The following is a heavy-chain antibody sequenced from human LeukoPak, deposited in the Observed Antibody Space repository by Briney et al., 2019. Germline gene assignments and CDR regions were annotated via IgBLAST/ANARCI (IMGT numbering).Heavy chain of an antibody. CDR1: GGSISSSSYY. J-gene: IGHJ4*02. D-gene: IGHD3-22*01. CDR3: ARHAALIVDSSGCLDY. V-gene: IGHV4-39*07. CDR2: IYYSGST. Sequence: SETLSLTCTVSGGSISSSSYYWGWIRQPPGKGLEWIGSIYYSGSTYYNPSLKSRVTISVDTSKNQFSLKLSSVTAADTAVYYCARHAALIVDSSGCLDYWGQGTLVTVSS.